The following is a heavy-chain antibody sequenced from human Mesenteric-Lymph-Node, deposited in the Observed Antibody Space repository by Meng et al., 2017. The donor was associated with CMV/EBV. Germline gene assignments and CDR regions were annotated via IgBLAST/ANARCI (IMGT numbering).Heavy chain of an antibody. D-gene: IGHD6-19*01. CDR3: ARDRVAGTWGYYYGMDV. Sequence: GESLKISCAASGFTVSSNYMSWVRQAPGKGLEWVSVIYSGGSTYYADSVKGRFTISRDNSKNTLYLQMNSLRVEDTAVYYCARDRVAGTWGYYYGMDVWGQGTTVTVSS. CDR2: IYSGGST. V-gene: IGHV3-53*01. J-gene: IGHJ6*02. CDR1: GFTVSSNY.